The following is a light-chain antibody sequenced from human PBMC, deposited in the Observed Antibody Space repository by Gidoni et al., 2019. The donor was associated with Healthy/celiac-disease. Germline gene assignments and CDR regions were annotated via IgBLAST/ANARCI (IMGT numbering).Light chain of an antibody. CDR2: SNN. V-gene: IGLV1-44*01. J-gene: IGLJ2*01. Sequence: QSVLTQPPSASGTPGQRVTISCSGSSSNIGSNTVNWYQQLPGTATKLLIYSNNQRPSGVPDLFSGSKSGTSASLAISGLQSEDEADYYCAAWDDSLNDVVFGGGTKLTVL. CDR1: SSNIGSNT. CDR3: AAWDDSLNDVV.